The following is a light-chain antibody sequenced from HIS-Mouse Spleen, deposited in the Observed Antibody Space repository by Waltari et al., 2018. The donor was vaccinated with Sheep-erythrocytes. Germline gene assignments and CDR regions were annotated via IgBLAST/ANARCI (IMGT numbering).Light chain of an antibody. J-gene: IGKJ2*01. V-gene: IGKV3-11*01. CDR2: DAS. CDR3: QQRSNWYT. Sequence: IVLTQSPATLSLSPGERATLSCRASQSVSRYLAWYQQKPGQAPRLLIYDASNRAPGIPARFSGSASGTDFTLTISSLEPEDFAVYYRQQRSNWYTFGQGTKLEIK. CDR1: QSVSRY.